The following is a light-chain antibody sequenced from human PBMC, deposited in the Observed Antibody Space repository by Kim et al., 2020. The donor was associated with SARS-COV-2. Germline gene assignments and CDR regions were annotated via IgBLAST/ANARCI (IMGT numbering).Light chain of an antibody. CDR3: QQYGCSPPFS. V-gene: IGKV3-20*01. Sequence: PGERAPLSCRASQSVSSRLLAWYQQKPGQAPRLLIYGGTSRATGIPDRFSGSGSGTDFTLTISRLEPEDFAVYYCQQYGCSPPFSFGQGTKLEI. J-gene: IGKJ2*03. CDR2: GGT. CDR1: QSVSSRL.